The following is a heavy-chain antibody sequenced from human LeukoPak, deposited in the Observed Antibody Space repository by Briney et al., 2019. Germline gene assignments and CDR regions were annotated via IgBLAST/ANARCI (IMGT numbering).Heavy chain of an antibody. CDR1: GFTFSSYA. Sequence: PGRSLRLSCAASGFTFSSYAMHWVRQAPGKGLEWVSSISSSSSYIYYADSVKGRFTISRDNAKNSLYLQMNSLRAEDTAAYYCARDRSKGPRQYQLLHLANWGQGTLVTVSS. V-gene: IGHV3-21*01. CDR2: ISSSSSYI. CDR3: ARDRSKGPRQYQLLHLAN. D-gene: IGHD2-2*01. J-gene: IGHJ4*02.